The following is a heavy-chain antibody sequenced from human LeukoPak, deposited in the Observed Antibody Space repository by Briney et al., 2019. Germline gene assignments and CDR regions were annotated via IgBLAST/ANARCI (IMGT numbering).Heavy chain of an antibody. CDR3: ARVGGYCSSTTCYTYFDY. CDR2: IKQDGSEK. Sequence: GGSLRLSCAASGLTFRTYWMSWVRQAPGKGLEWVANIKQDGSEKYYVDSVKGRFTISRDNAKKSLNLQMNSLRAEDTAVYYCARVGGYCSSTTCYTYFDYWGQGTLVTVSS. V-gene: IGHV3-7*01. CDR1: GLTFRTYW. D-gene: IGHD2-2*02. J-gene: IGHJ4*02.